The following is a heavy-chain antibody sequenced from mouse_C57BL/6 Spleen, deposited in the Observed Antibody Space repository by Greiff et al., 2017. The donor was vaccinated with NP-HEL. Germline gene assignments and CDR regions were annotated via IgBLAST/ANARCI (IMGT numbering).Heavy chain of an antibody. D-gene: IGHD4-1*01. J-gene: IGHJ1*03. Sequence: LVESGPELVKPGASVKISCKASGYAFSSSWMNWVKQRPGKGLEWIGRIYPGDGDTNYNGKFKGKATLTADKSSSTAYMQLSSLTSEDSAVYFCARPGPYWYFDVWGTGTTVTVSS. CDR2: IYPGDGDT. V-gene: IGHV1-82*01. CDR1: GYAFSSSW. CDR3: ARPGPYWYFDV.